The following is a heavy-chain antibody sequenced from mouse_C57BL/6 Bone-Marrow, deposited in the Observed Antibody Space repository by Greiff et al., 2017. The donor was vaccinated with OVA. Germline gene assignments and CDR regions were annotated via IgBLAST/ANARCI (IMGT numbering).Heavy chain of an antibody. V-gene: IGHV12-3*01. CDR3: AGARNWDVGAMDY. D-gene: IGHD4-1*01. CDR2: ITHSGET. Sequence: VKLVESGPGLVKPSQSLFLTCSITGFPITSGYYWIWIRQSPGKPLEWMGYITHSGETFYNPSLQSPISITRETSKNQFFLQLNSVTTEDTAMYYCAGARNWDVGAMDYWGQGTSVTVSS. J-gene: IGHJ4*01. CDR1: GFPITSGYY.